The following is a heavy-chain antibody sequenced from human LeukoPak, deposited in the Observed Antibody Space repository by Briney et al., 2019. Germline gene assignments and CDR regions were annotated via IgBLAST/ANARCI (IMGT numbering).Heavy chain of an antibody. CDR3: ARERSRVTMVRGVIGYYGMDV. V-gene: IGHV1-2*04. CDR1: GHTFTGYY. Sequence: ASVKVSCKASGHTFTGYYMHWVRQAPGQGLEWMGWINPNSGGTNYAQKFQGWVTMTRDTSINTAYMELSRLRSDDTAVYYCARERSRVTMVRGVIGYYGMDVWGKGTTVTVSS. D-gene: IGHD3-10*01. CDR2: INPNSGGT. J-gene: IGHJ6*04.